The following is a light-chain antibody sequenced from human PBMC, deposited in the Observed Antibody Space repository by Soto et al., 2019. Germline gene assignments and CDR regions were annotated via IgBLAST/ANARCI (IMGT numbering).Light chain of an antibody. CDR1: QSVSSY. CDR3: QQRSNWPSMA. Sequence: EIGLTQSPSTLPLSPGERATLSCRASQSVSSYLAWYQQKPGQAPRLLIYDASNRAAGIPARFSGSGSGTDFTLTISSLEPEDFAVYYCQQRSNWPSMAFGQGTRLEI. J-gene: IGKJ5*01. V-gene: IGKV3-11*01. CDR2: DAS.